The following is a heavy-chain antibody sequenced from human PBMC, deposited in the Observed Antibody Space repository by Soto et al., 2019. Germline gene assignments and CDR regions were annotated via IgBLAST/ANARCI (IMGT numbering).Heavy chain of an antibody. CDR3: ARGLGVGIVATASDY. Sequence: SVKVSCKASGVTFSSYAISWVRQAPGQGLEWMGGIIPIFGTANYAQKFQGRVTITADESTSTAYMELSSLRSEDTAVYYCARGLGVGIVATASDYWGQGTLVTVSS. V-gene: IGHV1-69*13. CDR1: GVTFSSYA. D-gene: IGHD5-12*01. J-gene: IGHJ4*02. CDR2: IIPIFGTA.